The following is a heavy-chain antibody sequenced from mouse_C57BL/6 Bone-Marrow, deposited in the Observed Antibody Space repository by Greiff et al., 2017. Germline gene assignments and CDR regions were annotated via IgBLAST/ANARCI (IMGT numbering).Heavy chain of an antibody. CDR1: GYAFSSSW. CDR2: IYPGDGDT. Sequence: QVQLQQSGPELVKPGASVKISCKASGYAFSSSWMNWVKQRPGKGLEWIGRIYPGDGDTNYNGKFKGKATLTADKSYSTAYMQHLSLTYEDSAVYFWARGGVYDGYYPYAMDYWGQGTSVTVSS. V-gene: IGHV1-82*01. J-gene: IGHJ4*01. D-gene: IGHD2-3*01. CDR3: ARGGVYDGYYPYAMDY.